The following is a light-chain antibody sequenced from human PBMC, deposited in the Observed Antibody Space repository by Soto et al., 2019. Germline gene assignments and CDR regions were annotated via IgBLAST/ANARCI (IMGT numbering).Light chain of an antibody. CDR1: QSVSSN. CDR3: QQYGSSWT. J-gene: IGKJ1*01. CDR2: GAS. Sequence: EIVLTQSSGTLSLSPGERATLSCRASQSVSSNLAWYQQKPGQAPRLFIYGASSRATGIPDRFSGSGSGTDFTLTISRLEPEDSAVYYCQQYGSSWTFGQGTKVDIK. V-gene: IGKV3-20*01.